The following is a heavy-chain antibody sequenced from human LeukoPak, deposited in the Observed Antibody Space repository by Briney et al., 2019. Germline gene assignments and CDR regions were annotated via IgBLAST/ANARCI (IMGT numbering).Heavy chain of an antibody. CDR2: INSDGSST. J-gene: IGHJ5*02. V-gene: IGHV3-74*01. Sequence: GGSLRLSCAASGFTFSSHWMHWVRQAPGKGLVWVSRINSDGSSTSYADSVKGRFTISRDNAKNTLYLQMNSLRAEDTAVYYCARKMRSGNWFDPWGQGTLVTVSS. D-gene: IGHD5-24*01. CDR3: ARKMRSGNWFDP. CDR1: GFTFSSHW.